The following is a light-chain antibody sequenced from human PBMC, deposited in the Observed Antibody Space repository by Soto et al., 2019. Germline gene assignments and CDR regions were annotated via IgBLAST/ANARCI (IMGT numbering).Light chain of an antibody. CDR1: QSISSW. CDR3: EDYSSSSGLT. V-gene: IGKV1-5*03. CDR2: QAS. Sequence: DIQMTQSPSTLSASVGDRVTITCRASQSISSWLAWYQQKPWKAPKLLIFQASSLKSGVPSRFSGSGSATEYTLTISSLQPDDFATYYCEDYSSSSGLTFGGGTKVETK. J-gene: IGKJ4*01.